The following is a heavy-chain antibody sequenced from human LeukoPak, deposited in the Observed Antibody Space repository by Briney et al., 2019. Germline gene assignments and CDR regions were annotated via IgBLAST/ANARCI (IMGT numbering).Heavy chain of an antibody. V-gene: IGHV3-30*04. D-gene: IGHD3-10*01. CDR1: GFNFNNYA. Sequence: GGSLRLSCTVSGFNFNNYAMHWVRQAPGKGLEWVTIMSYDGTNRYYADSVKGRFTVSRDNSKNTLYLQMNSLRPEDTAVYYCARSRHYYGSGNYGDYWGQGTLVTVSS. J-gene: IGHJ4*02. CDR3: ARSRHYYGSGNYGDY. CDR2: MSYDGTNR.